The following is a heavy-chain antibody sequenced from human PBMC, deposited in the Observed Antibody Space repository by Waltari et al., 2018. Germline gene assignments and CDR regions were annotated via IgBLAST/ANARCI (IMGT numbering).Heavy chain of an antibody. CDR2: IYYSGST. D-gene: IGHD6-19*01. Sequence: QLQLQESGPGLVKPSETLSLTCTVSGGSISSSSSYWGRLRQPPGKGLGWIVSIYYSGSTYYNPSLKSRVTISVDTSKNQFSLKLSSVTAADTAVYYCARGIAVAGTGYFDYWGQGTLVTVSS. J-gene: IGHJ4*02. V-gene: IGHV4-39*07. CDR1: GGSISSSSSY. CDR3: ARGIAVAGTGYFDY.